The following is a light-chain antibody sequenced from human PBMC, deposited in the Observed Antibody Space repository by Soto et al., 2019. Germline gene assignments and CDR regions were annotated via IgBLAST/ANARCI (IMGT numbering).Light chain of an antibody. CDR2: KVS. CDR3: SSYTSSSTLEYV. CDR1: SSDVGGYNY. J-gene: IGLJ1*01. V-gene: IGLV2-14*01. Sequence: QSVLTQPASVSGSPGQSITISCTGTSSDVGGYNYVSWYQQHPGKAPKLMIYKVSNRPSGVSNRFSGSKSGNTASLTISGLQAEDEADYYCSSYTSSSTLEYVFGTGTKVTVL.